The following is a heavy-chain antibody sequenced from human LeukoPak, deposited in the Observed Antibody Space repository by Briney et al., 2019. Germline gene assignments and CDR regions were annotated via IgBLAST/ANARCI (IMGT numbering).Heavy chain of an antibody. D-gene: IGHD6-13*01. CDR3: AGDSGYSSSWYVSY. J-gene: IGHJ4*02. CDR2: ISSSSSYI. V-gene: IGHV3-21*01. Sequence: NPGGSLRLSCAASGFTLSSYSMNWVRQAPGKGLEWVSAISSSSSYIYYADSVKGRFTISRDNAKNSLYLQMNSLRAEDTAVYYCAGDSGYSSSWYVSYWGQGTLVTVSS. CDR1: GFTLSSYS.